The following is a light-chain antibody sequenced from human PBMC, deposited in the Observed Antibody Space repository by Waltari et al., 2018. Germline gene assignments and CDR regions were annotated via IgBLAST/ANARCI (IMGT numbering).Light chain of an antibody. CDR3: HQYYSPPFT. J-gene: IGKJ3*01. CDR1: QSVLYSSNNKNY. V-gene: IGKV4-1*01. CDR2: WAS. Sequence: DIVMTQSPCSMAVSLGERATIHCKSSQSVLYSSNNKNYLAWYQQKPGPPPKLLIYWASTRESGVPDRFSGSVSGTDFTLTISSLQAEDVAVYYCHQYYSPPFTFGPGTKVDLK.